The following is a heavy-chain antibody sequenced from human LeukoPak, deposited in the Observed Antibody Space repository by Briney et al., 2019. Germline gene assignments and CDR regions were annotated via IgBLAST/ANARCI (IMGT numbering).Heavy chain of an antibody. CDR3: AKDATVVTPPFDY. J-gene: IGHJ4*02. CDR1: GFTFSSYA. Sequence: GGSLRLSCAASGFTFSSYAMHWVRQAPGKGLEWVAVISYDGSNKYYADSVKGRFTISRDNSKNTLYLQMNSLRAEDTAVYYCAKDATVVTPPFDYWGQGTLVTVSS. D-gene: IGHD4-23*01. V-gene: IGHV3-30-3*01. CDR2: ISYDGSNK.